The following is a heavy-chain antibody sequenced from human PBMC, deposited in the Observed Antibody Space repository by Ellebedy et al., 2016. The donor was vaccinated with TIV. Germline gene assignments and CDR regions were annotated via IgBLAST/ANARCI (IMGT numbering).Heavy chain of an antibody. Sequence: MPSETLSLTCAVYGGSFSGYYWSWIRQPPGKGLEWIGEINHSGSTNYNPSLKSRVTISVDTSKKQFSLKLISVTAADTAVYYCAAWEVYFHHWGQGTLVTVSS. D-gene: IGHD1-26*01. CDR3: AAWEVYFHH. CDR2: INHSGST. J-gene: IGHJ1*01. V-gene: IGHV4-34*01. CDR1: GGSFSGYY.